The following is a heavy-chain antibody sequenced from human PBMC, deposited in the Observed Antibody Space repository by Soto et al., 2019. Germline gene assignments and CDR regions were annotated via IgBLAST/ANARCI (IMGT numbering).Heavy chain of an antibody. J-gene: IGHJ3*02. CDR3: ARVIGGDAFDI. CDR1: GFTFSSYG. CDR2: IWYDGSNK. V-gene: IGHV3-33*01. Sequence: QVQLVESGGGVVQPGRSLRLSCAASGFTFSSYGMHWVRQAPGKGLEWVAVIWYDGSNKYYADSVKGRFTISRDNSKNTRYLQMNSLRAEDTAVYYCARVIGGDAFDIWGQGTMVTVSS. D-gene: IGHD1-26*01.